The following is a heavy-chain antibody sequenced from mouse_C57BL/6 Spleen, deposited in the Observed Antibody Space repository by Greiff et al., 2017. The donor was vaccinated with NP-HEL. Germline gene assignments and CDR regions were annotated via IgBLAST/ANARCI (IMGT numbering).Heavy chain of an antibody. J-gene: IGHJ4*01. CDR1: GYTFTSYW. Sequence: VQLQQSGAELVKPGASVKMSCKASGYTFTSYWITWVKQRPGQGLEWIGDIYPGSGSTNYNEKFKSKATLTVDTSSSTAYMQLSSLTSEDSAVYYCAREEGYPYAMDYWGQGTSVTVSS. D-gene: IGHD2-2*01. V-gene: IGHV1-55*01. CDR2: IYPGSGST. CDR3: AREEGYPYAMDY.